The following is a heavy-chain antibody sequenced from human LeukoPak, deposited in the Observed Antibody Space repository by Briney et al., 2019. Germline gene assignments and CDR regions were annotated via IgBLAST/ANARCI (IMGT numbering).Heavy chain of an antibody. D-gene: IGHD3-9*01. J-gene: IGHJ4*02. CDR1: GFTFSTYW. Sequence: GGSLRLSCAASGFTFSTYWMHWVRQAPGKGLVWVSRVRPEGTTTAYADPVKGRFTISRDNAKNTLFLQMNSLSAEDTAVYYCARDLDWILFDYWGQGTLVTVSS. V-gene: IGHV3-74*03. CDR3: ARDLDWILFDY. CDR2: VRPEGTTT.